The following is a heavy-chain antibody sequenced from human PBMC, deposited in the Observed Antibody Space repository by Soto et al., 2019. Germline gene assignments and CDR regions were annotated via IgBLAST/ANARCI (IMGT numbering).Heavy chain of an antibody. Sequence: EVQLLESGGGLVQPGGSLRLSCAASGFPFSNYAMRWVRQAPGKGLEWVSAISGSGDSTYYADSVKGRFTVSRDTSKNTLYLQMNSLRAEDTAVYYCARRGSGSYYDYWGQGTLVTVSS. D-gene: IGHD1-26*01. CDR2: ISGSGDST. CDR1: GFPFSNYA. V-gene: IGHV3-23*01. J-gene: IGHJ4*02. CDR3: ARRGSGSYYDY.